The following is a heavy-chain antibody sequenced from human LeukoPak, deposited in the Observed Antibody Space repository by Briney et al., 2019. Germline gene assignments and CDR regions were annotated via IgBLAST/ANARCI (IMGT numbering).Heavy chain of an antibody. CDR2: INPNSGGT. V-gene: IGHV1-2*02. CDR1: GYTFTGYY. J-gene: IGHJ4*02. D-gene: IGHD5-12*01. Sequence: ASVKVSCKASGYTFTGYYMHWVRQAPGHALEWMGWINPNSGGTNYAQKFQGRVTMTRDTSISTAYMELSRLRSDDTAVYYCARDVYSGYDEGNWGQGTLVTVSS. CDR3: ARDVYSGYDEGN.